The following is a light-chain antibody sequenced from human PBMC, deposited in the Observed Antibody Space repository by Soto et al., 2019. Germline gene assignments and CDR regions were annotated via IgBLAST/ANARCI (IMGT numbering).Light chain of an antibody. CDR3: QSYGDNNQV. CDR1: SGSIASNY. CDR2: EDN. Sequence: NFMLTQPHSVSESPGKTVTISCTGSSGSIASNYVQWFQQRPGSGPTTVIYEDNKRPSGVPDRFSGSIDSSSNSASLTISGLKTEDEADYYCQSYGDNNQVFGGGTKVTVL. V-gene: IGLV6-57*02. J-gene: IGLJ3*02.